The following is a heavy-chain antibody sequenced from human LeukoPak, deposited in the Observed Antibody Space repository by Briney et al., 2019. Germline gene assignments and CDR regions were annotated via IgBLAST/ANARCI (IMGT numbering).Heavy chain of an antibody. J-gene: IGHJ4*02. V-gene: IGHV4-39*07. CDR1: GGSISSSSYY. CDR2: IYYSGST. CDR3: ARESTFEYSSSWFDY. D-gene: IGHD6-6*01. Sequence: SETLSLTCTVSGGSISSSSYYWGWIRQPPGKGLEWIGSIYYSGSTYYNPSLKSRVTISVDTSKNQFSLKLGSVTAADTAVYYCARESTFEYSSSWFDYWGQGTLVTVSS.